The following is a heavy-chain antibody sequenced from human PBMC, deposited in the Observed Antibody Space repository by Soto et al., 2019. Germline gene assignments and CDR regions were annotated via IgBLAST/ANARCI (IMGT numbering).Heavy chain of an antibody. CDR2: IYYSGNT. Sequence: SEPLSLTCTDSGGYISSYYWSWLRQPPGKGLERIGYIYYSGNTNDNPSHKSRVTTSVDTSKNQFTLKLSSVTAADTAVDYCARDGGGEGNTYYYDGSGSDAFDIWGQGTMVTVSS. V-gene: IGHV4-59*01. CDR3: ARDGGGEGNTYYYDGSGSDAFDI. CDR1: GGYISSYY. J-gene: IGHJ3*02. D-gene: IGHD3-22*01.